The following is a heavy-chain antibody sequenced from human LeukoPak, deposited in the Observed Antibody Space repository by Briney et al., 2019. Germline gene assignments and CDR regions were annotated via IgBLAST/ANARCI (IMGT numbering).Heavy chain of an antibody. CDR2: MYPGDSDI. V-gene: IGHV5-51*01. Sequence: GESLQISCKGSGYTFTNYWIGWVRQLPGKGLEWMGIMYPGDSDIRYSPSFQGQVTISADKSISTAYLQWSSLKASDTAMYYCARLGSSWQMGIGYWGQGTLVTVSS. J-gene: IGHJ4*02. CDR1: GYTFTNYW. CDR3: ARLGSSWQMGIGY. D-gene: IGHD6-13*01.